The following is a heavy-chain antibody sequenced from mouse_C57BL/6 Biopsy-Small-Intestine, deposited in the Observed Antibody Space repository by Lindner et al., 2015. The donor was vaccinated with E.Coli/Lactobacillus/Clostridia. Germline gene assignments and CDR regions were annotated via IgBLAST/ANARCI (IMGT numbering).Heavy chain of an antibody. CDR1: GYAFSSSW. CDR2: IYPGDGDT. Sequence: VQLQESGPELVKPGASVKISCKASGYAFSSSWMNWVKQRPGKGLEWIGRIYPGDGDTNYNGKFKGKATLTADKSSSTAYMQLSSLTSEDSAVYSCARGDGYPAWFAYWGQGTLVTVSA. CDR3: ARGDGYPAWFAY. D-gene: IGHD2-3*01. V-gene: IGHV1-82*01. J-gene: IGHJ3*01.